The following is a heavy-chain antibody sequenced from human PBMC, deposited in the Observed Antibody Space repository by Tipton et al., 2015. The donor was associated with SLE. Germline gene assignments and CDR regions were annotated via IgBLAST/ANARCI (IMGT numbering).Heavy chain of an antibody. Sequence: GSLRLSCAASGFTFSSYAMSWVRQAPGKGLEWVSVIYSGGSSTYYADSVKGRFTISRDNSKNTLYLQMNSLRAEDTAVYYCAKDSPPRALAVWGKGTTVTVSS. CDR2: IYSGGSST. CDR3: AKDSPPRALAV. J-gene: IGHJ6*04. D-gene: IGHD3-10*01. V-gene: IGHV3-23*03. CDR1: GFTFSSYA.